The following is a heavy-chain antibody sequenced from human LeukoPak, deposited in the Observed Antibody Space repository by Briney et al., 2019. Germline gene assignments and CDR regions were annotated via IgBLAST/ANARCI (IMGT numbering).Heavy chain of an antibody. V-gene: IGHV3-23*01. Sequence: PGGSLRLSCAASGFTFSSYAMSWVRQVPGKGLEWVSAIIHSGANTYYADSVKGRFSISRGNSKNTLYLQMNSLRAEDTAVYYCAKRHYDTSGLEAFDIWVQGTTVTVSS. D-gene: IGHD3-22*01. J-gene: IGHJ3*02. CDR1: GFTFSSYA. CDR3: AKRHYDTSGLEAFDI. CDR2: IIHSGANT.